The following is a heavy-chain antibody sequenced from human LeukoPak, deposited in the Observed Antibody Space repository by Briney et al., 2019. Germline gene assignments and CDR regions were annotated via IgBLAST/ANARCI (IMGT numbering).Heavy chain of an antibody. V-gene: IGHV1-18*03. CDR3: ARDRVYDYSNPRGSDH. J-gene: IGHJ4*02. CDR1: GYPFTSFG. CDR2: ISGYNGKT. D-gene: IGHD4-11*01. Sequence: ASVKVSCKASGYPFTSFGISWVRQAPGQGLEWMGWISGYNGKTNYAQNLQGRVTMTTDTSTSTAYMELGSLRSDDMAVYYCARDRVYDYSNPRGSDHWGQGTLVTVSS.